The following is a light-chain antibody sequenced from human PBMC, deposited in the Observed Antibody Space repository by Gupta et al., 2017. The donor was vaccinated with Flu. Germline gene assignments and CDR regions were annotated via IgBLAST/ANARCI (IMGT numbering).Light chain of an antibody. V-gene: IGKV1-9*01. Sequence: DFHVTQSPSFLSPSVGGRVTITCRASQGISGYLAWYQQKPGKAPKLLIYGASTLQSGVPSRFSGSGYGTEFTLTISSLQPEDFATYYCQQVNSYPLTFGQGTRLEIK. CDR2: GAS. CDR3: QQVNSYPLT. J-gene: IGKJ5*01. CDR1: QGISGY.